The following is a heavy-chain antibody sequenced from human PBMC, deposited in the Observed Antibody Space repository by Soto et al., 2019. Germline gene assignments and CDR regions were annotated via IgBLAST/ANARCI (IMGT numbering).Heavy chain of an antibody. CDR3: ARGQVVAAQH. Sequence: SESLSLTCTVSGGSISSGDYYWSWIRQPPGKGLEWIGYIYHSGSTYYNPSLKSRVTISVDRSKNQFSLKLSSVTAADTAVYYCARGQVVAAQHWGQGTPVTVSS. CDR2: IYHSGST. D-gene: IGHD2-15*01. CDR1: GGSISSGDYY. J-gene: IGHJ4*02. V-gene: IGHV4-30-2*01.